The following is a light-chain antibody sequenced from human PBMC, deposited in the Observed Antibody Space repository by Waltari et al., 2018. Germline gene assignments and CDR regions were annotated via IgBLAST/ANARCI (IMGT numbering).Light chain of an antibody. V-gene: IGLV2-8*01. CDR3: SSYAGNNFVL. Sequence: QSALTQPPSASGSPGQSVTISCTGTSSAVGGYNYVPWYQLHPGKAPKLMIYEVSKRPSGVPDRFSGSKSGNTASLTVSGLQAEDEADYYCSSYAGNNFVLFGGGTKLTVL. CDR1: SSAVGGYNY. J-gene: IGLJ2*01. CDR2: EVS.